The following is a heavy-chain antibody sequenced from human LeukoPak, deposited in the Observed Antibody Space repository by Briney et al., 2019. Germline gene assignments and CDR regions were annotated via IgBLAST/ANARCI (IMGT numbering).Heavy chain of an antibody. CDR3: AIYDSSGYYPLLDY. J-gene: IGHJ4*02. CDR1: GGSISSSSYY. D-gene: IGHD3-22*01. Sequence: SETLSLTCTVSGGSISSSSYYWGWIRQPPGKGLEWIGSIYYSGSTYYNPSLKSRVTISVDTSKNQFSLKLSSVTAADTAVYYCAIYDSSGYYPLLDYWGQGTLVTVSS. V-gene: IGHV4-39*07. CDR2: IYYSGST.